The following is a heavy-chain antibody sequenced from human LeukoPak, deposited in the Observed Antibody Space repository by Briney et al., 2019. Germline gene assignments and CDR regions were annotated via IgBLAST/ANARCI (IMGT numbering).Heavy chain of an antibody. V-gene: IGHV3-7*03. CDR1: GFTFSSYW. D-gene: IGHD6-13*01. Sequence: GGSLRLSCAASGFTFSSYWMTWVRQAPGKGLEWVANIKQDESEKNYVDSVKGRFTISRDNAKNSLYLQMNSLRAEDTAVYYCARSIATAATGRSYWGQGTLVTVSS. J-gene: IGHJ4*02. CDR3: ARSIATAATGRSY. CDR2: IKQDESEK.